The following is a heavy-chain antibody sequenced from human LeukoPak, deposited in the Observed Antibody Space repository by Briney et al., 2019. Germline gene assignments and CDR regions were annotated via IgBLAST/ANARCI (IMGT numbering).Heavy chain of an antibody. CDR2: ISSSSSYI. CDR3: AVYYDSSGRYFDY. V-gene: IGHV3-21*01. CDR1: GFTFSSYS. J-gene: IGHJ4*02. Sequence: GGSLRLSCAASGFTFSSYSMNWVRQAPGKGLEWVSSISSSSSYIYYADSVKGGFTISRDNAKNSLYLQMNSLRAEDTAVYYCAVYYDSSGRYFDYWGQGTLVTVSS. D-gene: IGHD3-22*01.